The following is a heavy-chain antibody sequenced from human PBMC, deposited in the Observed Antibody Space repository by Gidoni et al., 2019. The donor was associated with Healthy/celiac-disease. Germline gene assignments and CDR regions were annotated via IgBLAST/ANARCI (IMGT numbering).Heavy chain of an antibody. CDR3: ARVKYGYSSSGAFDY. J-gene: IGHJ4*02. D-gene: IGHD6-13*01. V-gene: IGHV1-69*01. CDR1: RGTFSRYA. Sequence: VPLVQSGAEAKKPASSVKVSCKASRGTFSRYAISRVRQAPGQGLEGMGGITPIFGTTNDAQKFQGRVTITADESTSTAYMELSSLRSEDTAVYYCARVKYGYSSSGAFDYWGQGTLVTVSS. CDR2: ITPIFGTT.